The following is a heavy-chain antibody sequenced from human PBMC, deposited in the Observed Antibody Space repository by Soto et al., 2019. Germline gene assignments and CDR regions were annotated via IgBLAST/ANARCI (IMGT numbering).Heavy chain of an antibody. Sequence: LLVESGGGVVQPGRSLRLSRAASGFTFSLYGLHWVRQAPGKGLEWVAVTSYDGNNTYYADSVKGRFTISRDNSKNTLYLQMNSLRAEDTAVYYCAKDSGYSGYDVYDYYYGMDVWGQGTTVTVSS. J-gene: IGHJ6*02. CDR1: GFTFSLYG. CDR2: TSYDGNNT. CDR3: AKDSGYSGYDVYDYYYGMDV. D-gene: IGHD5-12*01. V-gene: IGHV3-30*18.